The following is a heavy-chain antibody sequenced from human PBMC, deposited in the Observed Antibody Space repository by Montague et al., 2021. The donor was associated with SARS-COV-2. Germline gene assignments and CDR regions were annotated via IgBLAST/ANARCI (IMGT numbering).Heavy chain of an antibody. J-gene: IGHJ4*02. CDR2: IYYSGTT. V-gene: IGHV4-39*02. D-gene: IGHD3-10*01. CDR1: SGSIISSGYY. Sequence: SETLSLTCSVSSGSIISSGYYWGWIRQPPGKELEWIGNIYYSGTTYYNPSLQSRGTISVDTSKNHLSLRLSSVTAADTAVYFCARGMIRGVTRPFDSWGQGTLVTVSS. CDR3: ARGMIRGVTRPFDS.